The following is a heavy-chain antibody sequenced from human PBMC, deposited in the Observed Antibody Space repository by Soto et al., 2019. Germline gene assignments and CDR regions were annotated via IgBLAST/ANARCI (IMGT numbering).Heavy chain of an antibody. Sequence: SETLSLTCAVYGGSFSGYYWSWIRQPPGKGLEWIGEINHSGSTNYNPSLKSRATISVDTSKNQFSLKLSSVTAADTAVYYCARGSKAAMVTGDSYFDYWGQGTLVTVSS. CDR1: GGSFSGYY. D-gene: IGHD5-18*01. CDR2: INHSGST. V-gene: IGHV4-34*01. CDR3: ARGSKAAMVTGDSYFDY. J-gene: IGHJ4*02.